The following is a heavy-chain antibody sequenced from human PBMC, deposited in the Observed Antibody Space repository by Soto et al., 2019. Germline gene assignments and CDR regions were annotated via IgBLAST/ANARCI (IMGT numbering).Heavy chain of an antibody. CDR1: GGTFSSYA. J-gene: IGHJ6*02. D-gene: IGHD2-15*01. CDR2: IIPIFGTA. V-gene: IGHV1-69*13. CDR3: ARDSNRAHVIGDCSGGSCYSAEYYYYGMDV. Sequence: ASVKVSCKASGGTFSSYAISWVRQAPGQGLEWMGGIIPIFGTANYAQKFQGRVTITADESTSTAYMELSSLRSEDTAVYYCARDSNRAHVIGDCSGGSCYSAEYYYYGMDVWGQGTTVTVSS.